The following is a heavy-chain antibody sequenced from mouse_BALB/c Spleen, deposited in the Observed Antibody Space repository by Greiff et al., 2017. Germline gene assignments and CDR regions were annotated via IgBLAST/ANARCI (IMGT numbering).Heavy chain of an antibody. J-gene: IGHJ3*01. CDR1: GFAFSSYD. V-gene: IGHV5-12-1*01. D-gene: IGHD3-2*02. Sequence: EVMLVESGGGLVKPGGSLKLSCAASGFAFSSYDMSWVRQTPEKRLEWVAYISSGGGSTYYPDTVKGRFTISRDNAKNTLYLQMSSLKSEDTAMYYCARHLPQGFAYWGQGTLVTVSA. CDR3: ARHLPQGFAY. CDR2: ISSGGGST.